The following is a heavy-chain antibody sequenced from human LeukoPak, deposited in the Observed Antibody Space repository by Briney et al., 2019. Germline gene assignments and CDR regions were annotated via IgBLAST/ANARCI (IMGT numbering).Heavy chain of an antibody. D-gene: IGHD3-10*01. CDR3: ARLQEGAFGEFIDY. CDR2: IYYSGST. J-gene: IGHJ4*02. CDR1: GGSISSYD. V-gene: IGHV4-59*08. Sequence: SETLSLTCTVSGGSISSYDWSWIRQPPGKGLEWIGYIYYSGSTNYNPSLKSRVTISVDTSKNQFSLKLSSVTAADTAVYYCARLQEGAFGEFIDYWGQGTLVTVSS.